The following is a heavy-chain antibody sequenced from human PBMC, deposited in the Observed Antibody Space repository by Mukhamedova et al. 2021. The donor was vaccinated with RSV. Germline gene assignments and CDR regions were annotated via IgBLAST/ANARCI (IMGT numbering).Heavy chain of an antibody. Sequence: GFTFSSYAMHWVRQAPGKGLEWVAVISYDGSNKYYADSVKGRFTISRDNSKNTLYLQMNSLRAEDTAMYYCARRLRPTTWDYFDY. CDR2: ISYDGSNK. CDR3: ARRLRPTTWDYFDY. CDR1: GFTFSSYA. V-gene: IGHV3-30*04. J-gene: IGHJ4*01. D-gene: IGHD5-12*01.